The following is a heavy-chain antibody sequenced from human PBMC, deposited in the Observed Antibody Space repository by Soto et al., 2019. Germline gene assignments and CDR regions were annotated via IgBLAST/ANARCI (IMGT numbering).Heavy chain of an antibody. CDR1: GFTFSSYG. CDR2: IWYDGSKK. D-gene: IGHD3-22*01. CDR3: ARATYFYDSSGYSGYGLDV. Sequence: GGSLRLSCVASGFTFSSYGMHWVRQAPGKGLEWVAVIWYDGSKKYYADSVKGRFTISGDNSENTLYVQINSLRAEDTAVYYCARATYFYDSSGYSGYGLDVWGQGTTVTVSS. V-gene: IGHV3-33*01. J-gene: IGHJ6*02.